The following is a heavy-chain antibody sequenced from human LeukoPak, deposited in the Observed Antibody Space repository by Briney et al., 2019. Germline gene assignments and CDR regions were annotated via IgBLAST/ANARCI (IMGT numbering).Heavy chain of an antibody. J-gene: IGHJ6*03. CDR3: AKDSYYYYIDV. CDR1: GFTYSSYA. Sequence: GGSLRLSCAASGFTYSSYAMSWVRQAPGKGLEWVTFIGYDGSNKYYTDSVKGRFTISRDNSKNTLYLQMNSLRTEDTAVYYCAKDSYYYYIDVWGKGTTVTVSS. CDR2: IGYDGSNK. V-gene: IGHV3-30*02.